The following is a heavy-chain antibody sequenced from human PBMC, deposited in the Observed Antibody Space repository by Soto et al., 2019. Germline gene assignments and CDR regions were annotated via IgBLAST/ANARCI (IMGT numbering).Heavy chain of an antibody. D-gene: IGHD3-10*01. J-gene: IGHJ4*02. CDR2: ISGSGVTT. V-gene: IGHV3-23*01. CDR3: AKDRGGITVPPVEFDF. Sequence: GGSLRLSCAASGFTFSNFAMSWVRQPPGKGLEWISTISGSGVTTYYVDSVKGRFTISRDNSKNTLYLQMNSLRAEDTAVYYCAKDRGGITVPPVEFDFWGQGTLVTVSS. CDR1: GFTFSNFA.